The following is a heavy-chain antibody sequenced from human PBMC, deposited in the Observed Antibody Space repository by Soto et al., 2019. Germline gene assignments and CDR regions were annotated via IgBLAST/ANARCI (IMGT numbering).Heavy chain of an antibody. V-gene: IGHV3-30*18. CDR2: ISYDGSNK. Sequence: GGSLRLSCAASGFTFSSYGMHWVRQAPGKGLEWVAVISYDGSNKYYADSVKGRFTISRDNSKDTLYLQMNSLRAEDTAVYYCAKLVVAGQDFDYWGQGTLVTVSS. CDR1: GFTFSSYG. CDR3: AKLVVAGQDFDY. J-gene: IGHJ4*02. D-gene: IGHD6-19*01.